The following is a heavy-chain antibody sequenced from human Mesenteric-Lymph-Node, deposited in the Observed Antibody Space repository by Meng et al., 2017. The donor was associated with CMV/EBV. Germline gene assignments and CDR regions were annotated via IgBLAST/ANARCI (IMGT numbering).Heavy chain of an antibody. CDR1: GFTFSTYA. CDR3: AKESDIVATGTTDY. CDR2: ISGSGGST. V-gene: IGHV3-23*01. J-gene: IGHJ4*02. D-gene: IGHD1-14*01. Sequence: ASGFTFSTYAMSWVRQAPGKGLEWVSAISGSGGSTYYADSMKGRFTISRDNSKKTLYLKMNSLRADDTAVYYCAKESDIVATGTTDYWGQGTLVTVSS.